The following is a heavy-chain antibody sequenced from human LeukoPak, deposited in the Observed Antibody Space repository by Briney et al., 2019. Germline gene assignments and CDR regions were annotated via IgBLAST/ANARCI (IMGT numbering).Heavy chain of an antibody. D-gene: IGHD1-7*01. CDR2: INPNSGGT. Sequence: ASVNVSCKGSGYTFTNYGINWVRQAPGQGLEWMGWINPNSGGTNYAQKFQGRVTMTRDTSISTAYMELSRLRSDDTAVYYCARLELELSQDYWGQGTLVTVSS. CDR3: ARLELELSQDY. J-gene: IGHJ4*02. CDR1: GYTFTNYG. V-gene: IGHV1-2*02.